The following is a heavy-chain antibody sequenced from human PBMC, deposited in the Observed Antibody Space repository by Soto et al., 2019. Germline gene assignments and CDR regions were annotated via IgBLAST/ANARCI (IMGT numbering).Heavy chain of an antibody. D-gene: IGHD6-13*01. CDR2: IYHSGST. CDR1: GDSISSSKW. Sequence: QVQLQESGPGLVKPSGTLSRTCAVSGDSISSSKWWSWVRQPPGKGLKWIREIYHSGSTNYNPSHEYRDIISVDKAKNQFTLKLSSVTDADTAVYYCARGERQRQLAYWGQGTRVAVTS. J-gene: IGHJ4*02. CDR3: ARGERQRQLAY. V-gene: IGHV4-4*02.